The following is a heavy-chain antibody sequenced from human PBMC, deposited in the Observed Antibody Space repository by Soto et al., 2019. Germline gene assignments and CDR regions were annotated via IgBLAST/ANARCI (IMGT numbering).Heavy chain of an antibody. Sequence: QVQLQESGPGLVKPSETLSLTCTVSGGSISSYYWSWIRQPPGKGLEWIGYIYYSGSTNYNPSLKSRVTISVDTSKNQFSLKLSAVTAADTAVYYCARAALLGAVDIWGQGTMVTVSS. V-gene: IGHV4-59*01. D-gene: IGHD1-26*01. CDR2: IYYSGST. CDR3: ARAALLGAVDI. J-gene: IGHJ3*02. CDR1: GGSISSYY.